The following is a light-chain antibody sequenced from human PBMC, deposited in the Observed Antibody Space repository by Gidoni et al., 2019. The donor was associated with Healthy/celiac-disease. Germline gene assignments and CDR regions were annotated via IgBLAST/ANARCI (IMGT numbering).Light chain of an antibody. J-gene: IGKJ4*01. V-gene: IGKV3-11*01. CDR1: QSVSSY. CDR2: DAA. Sequence: EIVLTQSPATLSLSPGERATLSCRASQSVSSYFAWYQQKPGKAPRLLIDDAANRATGSPARFRCSGAGTDFTLTISSLEPEDLAAYYWQQRSNWPRALTFGGGTKVEIK. CDR3: QQRSNWPRALT.